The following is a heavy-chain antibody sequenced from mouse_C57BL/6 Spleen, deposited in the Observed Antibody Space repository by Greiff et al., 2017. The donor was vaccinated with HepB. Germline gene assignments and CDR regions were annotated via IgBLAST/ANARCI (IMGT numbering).Heavy chain of an antibody. Sequence: QVQLKESGPGLVQPSQCLSITCTVSGFSLTSYGVHWVRQSPGKGLEWLGVIWRGGSTDYNAAFLSRLSITKDNSKSHVFFKMNSLQADDTAIYDCAKGRDYGSPFFDYWGQGTTLTVSS. V-gene: IGHV2-5*01. CDR1: GFSLTSYG. D-gene: IGHD1-1*01. J-gene: IGHJ2*01. CDR2: IWRGGST. CDR3: AKGRDYGSPFFDY.